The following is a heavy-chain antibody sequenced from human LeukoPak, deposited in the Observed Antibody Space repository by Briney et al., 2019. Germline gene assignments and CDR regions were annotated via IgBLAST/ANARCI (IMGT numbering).Heavy chain of an antibody. V-gene: IGHV3-53*01. CDR3: AGQQLEYNWFDP. CDR2: IYNCGST. CDR1: GFTVSSNY. Sequence: GGSLRLFCAAWGFTVSSNYMSWVRQASGKGLEWVSVIYNCGSTYFGDSVKGRFTISRDNSKNTLYLQMNSLRAEDTAVYYCAGQQLEYNWFDPWGQGTLVTVSS. D-gene: IGHD6-13*01. J-gene: IGHJ5*02.